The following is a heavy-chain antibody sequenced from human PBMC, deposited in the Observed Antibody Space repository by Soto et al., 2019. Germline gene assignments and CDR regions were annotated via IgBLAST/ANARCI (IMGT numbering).Heavy chain of an antibody. J-gene: IGHJ6*02. CDR3: ARDRRDTMIVVVTNESGIDV. D-gene: IGHD3-22*01. V-gene: IGHV1-69*06. Sequence: SVKGACKGSVGTLSRDAISWVRQAPGQGLEWMGGIIPIFGTANYAQKFQGRVTITADKSTSTAYMELSSLRSEDTAVYYCARDRRDTMIVVVTNESGIDVWGQGTTVTVSS. CDR2: IIPIFGTA. CDR1: VGTLSRDA.